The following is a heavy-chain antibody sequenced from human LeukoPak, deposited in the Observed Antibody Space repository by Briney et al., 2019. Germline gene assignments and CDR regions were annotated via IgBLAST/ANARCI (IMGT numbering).Heavy chain of an antibody. V-gene: IGHV3-48*01. D-gene: IGHD3-10*01. Sequence: PGGSLRLSCAASGFTFSTYGMNWVRQAPGKGLEWVSYISSGSSNIDYADSVKGRFTISRDNVKNSLYLQMNSLRAEDTAVYYCARDRPGSVDVWGQGTTVTVSS. CDR1: GFTFSTYG. J-gene: IGHJ6*02. CDR3: ARDRPGSVDV. CDR2: ISSGSSNI.